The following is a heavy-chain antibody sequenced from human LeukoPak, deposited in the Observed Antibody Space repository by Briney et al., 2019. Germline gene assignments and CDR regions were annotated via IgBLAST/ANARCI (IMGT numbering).Heavy chain of an antibody. CDR1: GLTFSSYG. J-gene: IGHJ6*02. CDR2: ISYDGSNK. CDR3: AKGFLYSSGYYGMDV. Sequence: PGRSLRLSCAASGLTFSSYGMHWVRQAPGKGLEWVAVISYDGSNKYYADSVKGRFTISRDNSKNTLYLQMNSLRAEDTAVYYCAKGFLYSSGYYGMDVWGQGTTVTVSS. D-gene: IGHD6-19*01. V-gene: IGHV3-30*18.